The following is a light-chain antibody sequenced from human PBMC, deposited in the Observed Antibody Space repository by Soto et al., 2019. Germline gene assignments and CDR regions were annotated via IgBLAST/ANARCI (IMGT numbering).Light chain of an antibody. Sequence: QPVLTQSPSASASLGASVKLTSTLSSGHSNYAIAWHQQQPEKGPRYLMKLNSNGSHSKGDGIPDRFSGSSSGAERYLTISSLQSEDEADYYCQTWGTGPWVFGGGTKLTVL. J-gene: IGLJ3*02. V-gene: IGLV4-69*01. CDR2: LNSNGSH. CDR1: SGHSNYA. CDR3: QTWGTGPWV.